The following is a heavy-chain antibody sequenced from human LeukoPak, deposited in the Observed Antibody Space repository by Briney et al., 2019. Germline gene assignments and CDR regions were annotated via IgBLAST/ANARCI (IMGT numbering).Heavy chain of an antibody. Sequence: PGGSLRLSCAASGFTFSSYAMSWVRQAPGKELEWVSAISGSGGSTYYADSVKGRFTISRDNSKNTLYLQMNSLRAEDTAVYYCAKATRYNMVRGSNDYWGQGTLVTVSS. CDR2: ISGSGGST. D-gene: IGHD3-10*01. V-gene: IGHV3-23*01. CDR3: AKATRYNMVRGSNDY. CDR1: GFTFSSYA. J-gene: IGHJ4*02.